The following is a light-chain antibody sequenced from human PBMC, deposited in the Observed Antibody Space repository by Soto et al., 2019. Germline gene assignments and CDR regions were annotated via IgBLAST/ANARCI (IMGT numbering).Light chain of an antibody. CDR2: GAS. V-gene: IGKV3-20*01. J-gene: IGKJ5*01. Sequence: SPGTLSLSPGERATLSCRASQSVSSSYLAWYQQKPGQAPRLLIYGASSRATGIPDRFSGSGSGTDFTLTISRLEPEDFAAYYCQHYVSSPSITFGQKTLMEIK. CDR3: QHYVSSPSIT. CDR1: QSVSSSY.